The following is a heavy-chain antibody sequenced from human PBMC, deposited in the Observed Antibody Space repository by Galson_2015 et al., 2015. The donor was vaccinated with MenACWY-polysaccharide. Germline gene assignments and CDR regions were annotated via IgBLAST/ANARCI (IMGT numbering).Heavy chain of an antibody. CDR3: ARDMADYGDYGYFDY. CDR1: GFTFSSYA. J-gene: IGHJ4*02. D-gene: IGHD4-17*01. Sequence: SLRLSCAASGFTFSSYAMHWVRQAPGKGLEWVAVISYDGSNKYYADSVKGRFTISRDNSKNTLYLQMNSPRAEDTAVYYCARDMADYGDYGYFDYWGQGTLVTVSS. CDR2: ISYDGSNK. V-gene: IGHV3-30-3*01.